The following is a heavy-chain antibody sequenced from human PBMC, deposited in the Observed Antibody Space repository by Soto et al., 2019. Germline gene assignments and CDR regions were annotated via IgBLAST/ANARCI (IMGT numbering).Heavy chain of an antibody. J-gene: IGHJ4*02. CDR2: IYWDDDK. V-gene: IGHV2-5*02. CDR3: AHFLYYDAWGQPFDY. CDR1: GFSLNTHGVG. D-gene: IGHD3-22*01. Sequence: QITLKESGPTLVKPTQTLTLTCNFSGFSLNTHGVGVGWIRQPPGKALEWLASIYWDDDKRSSPSLKTRLTITKDASKDRVLLTMTNMDPVDTATYFCAHFLYYDAWGQPFDYWGQGTLVTVSS.